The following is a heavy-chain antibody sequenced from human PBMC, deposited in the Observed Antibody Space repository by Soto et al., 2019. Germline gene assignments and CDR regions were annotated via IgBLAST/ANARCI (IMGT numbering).Heavy chain of an antibody. J-gene: IGHJ6*03. V-gene: IGHV3-7*01. CDR3: ARVPGEYQLLSGYYYYYMDV. CDR2: IKQDGSEK. Sequence: GGSLRLSCAASGFTFSSYWMSWVRQAPGKGLEWVANIKQDGSEKYYVDSVKGRFTISRDNAKNSLYLQMNSLRAEDSAVYYCARVPGEYQLLSGYYYYYMDVWGKGTTVTVSS. D-gene: IGHD2-2*01. CDR1: GFTFSSYW.